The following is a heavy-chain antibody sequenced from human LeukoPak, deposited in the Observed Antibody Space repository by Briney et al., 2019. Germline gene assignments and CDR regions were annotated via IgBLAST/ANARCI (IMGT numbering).Heavy chain of an antibody. CDR3: ARTRYYYNSRSYGAPYYFDY. Sequence: SETLSLTCAVSGGSISSNSYYWGWIRQPPGKGLEWIGSIYYSGSTYYDPSLKSRVTISVDTSKNQFSLKLSSVTAADTAVYYCARTRYYYNSRSYGAPYYFDYWGQGTLVTVSS. CDR2: IYYSGST. J-gene: IGHJ4*02. D-gene: IGHD3-10*01. V-gene: IGHV4-39*01. CDR1: GGSISSNSYY.